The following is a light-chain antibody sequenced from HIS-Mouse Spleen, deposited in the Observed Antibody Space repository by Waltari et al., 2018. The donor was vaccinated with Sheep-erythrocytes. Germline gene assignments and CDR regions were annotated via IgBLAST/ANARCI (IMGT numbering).Light chain of an antibody. CDR2: EGS. CDR1: SSDVGSYNL. V-gene: IGLV2-23*01. CDR3: CSYAGSSTWV. J-gene: IGLJ3*02. Sequence: QSALTQPASVSGSPGQSITISCTGTSSDVGSYNLVSWYQQHPGKAPKLMIYEGSKRSSGVSNRFSGSKSCNTAFLTISGLQAEDEADYYCCSYAGSSTWVFGGGTKLTVL.